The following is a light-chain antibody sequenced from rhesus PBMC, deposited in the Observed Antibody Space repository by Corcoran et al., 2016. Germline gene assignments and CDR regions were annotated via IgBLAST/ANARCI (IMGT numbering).Light chain of an antibody. CDR2: ADV. CDR3: QVWDTTTGHI. CDR1: HFGSKN. J-gene: IGLJ1*01. V-gene: IGLV3-25*02. Sequence: SYELTQPPSVSAASGQTARITWGGDHFGSKNVYWFQQNPPQAPILVIYADVKRPSGIPERFSGSNSGDTATLTINKLEAGDEAVYYCQVWDTTTGHIFGPGTRLTVL.